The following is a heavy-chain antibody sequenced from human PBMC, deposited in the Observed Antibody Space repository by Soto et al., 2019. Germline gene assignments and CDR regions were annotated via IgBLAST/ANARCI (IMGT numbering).Heavy chain of an antibody. CDR1: GGTFSSYA. J-gene: IGHJ5*02. CDR3: ARCIAVVRTPQGDRFDP. Sequence: ASVKVSCKASGGTFSSYAISWVRQAPGQGLEWMGGIIPIFGTANYAQKFQGRVTITADESTSTAYMELSSLRSEDTAVYYCARCIAVVRTPQGDRFDPWGQGTLVTV. D-gene: IGHD6-19*01. V-gene: IGHV1-69*13. CDR2: IIPIFGTA.